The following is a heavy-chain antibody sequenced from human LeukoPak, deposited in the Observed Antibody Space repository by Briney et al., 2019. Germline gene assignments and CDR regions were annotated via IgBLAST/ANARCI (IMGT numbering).Heavy chain of an antibody. V-gene: IGHV4-59*01. J-gene: IGHJ4*02. CDR3: AKLPPVGPGLDDY. D-gene: IGHD3/OR15-3a*01. Sequence: SETLSLTCTVSGDSISNYYGSWVRQPPGKGLEWDGYIYSSGSTNHNPSLKSRVSISADTSKNQFSLKLSSVTAADTAVYYCAKLPPVGPGLDDYWGQGTLVTVSS. CDR2: IYSSGST. CDR1: GDSISNYY.